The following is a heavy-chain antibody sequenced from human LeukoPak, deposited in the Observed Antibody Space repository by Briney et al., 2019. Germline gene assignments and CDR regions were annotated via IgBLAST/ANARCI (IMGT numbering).Heavy chain of an antibody. CDR1: GYTITNNY. Sequence: ASVKVSCKASGYTITNNYMHWVRQAPGQGLEWMGVINPSGTGASYAQKFQGRVTMTTDTSTSTAYMELRSLRSDDTAVYYCARHRLHRLYYDSSGYYLDAFDIWGQGTMVTVSS. V-gene: IGHV1-46*01. D-gene: IGHD3-22*01. CDR3: ARHRLHRLYYDSSGYYLDAFDI. CDR2: INPSGTGA. J-gene: IGHJ3*02.